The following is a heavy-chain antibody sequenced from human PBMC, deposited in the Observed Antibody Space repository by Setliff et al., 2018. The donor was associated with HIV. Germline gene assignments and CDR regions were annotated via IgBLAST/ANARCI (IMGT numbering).Heavy chain of an antibody. CDR2: IYQNGRT. V-gene: IGHV4-59*08. Sequence: PSETLSLTCSVSAGSITGCFWTWIRQPPGKGLEWIGNIYQNGRTNYNASLTSRVTISVDTPKKQFSLRLSSVTAADTAIYYCARRDTSTGVDPWGQGALVTVSS. CDR3: ARRDTSTGVDP. D-gene: IGHD7-27*01. CDR1: AGSITGCF. J-gene: IGHJ5*02.